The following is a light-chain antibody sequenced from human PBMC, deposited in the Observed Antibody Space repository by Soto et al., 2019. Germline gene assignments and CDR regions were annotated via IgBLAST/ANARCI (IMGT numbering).Light chain of an antibody. V-gene: IGKV3-20*01. CDR2: GAS. CDR1: QSLSTRN. CDR3: QQYDTSPFS. J-gene: IGKJ2*01. Sequence: EIVLTQSPGTLSLSPGERATLFCRASQSLSTRNWVWYQQRSGQAPRLLISGASSRAAGIPDRFSGSGSGTDFTLTISSLEPEDFAVYYCQQYDTSPFSFGQGTKVEI.